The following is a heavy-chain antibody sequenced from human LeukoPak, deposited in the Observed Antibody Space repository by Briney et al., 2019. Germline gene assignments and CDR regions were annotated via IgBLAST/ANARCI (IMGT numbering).Heavy chain of an antibody. Sequence: ASVKVSCKASGYTFTGYYMHWMRQAPGQGLEWMGWVNPKSGGTNYAQKFQGRVTMTGDTSISTAFMELSRLTSDDTAVYYCARDPSNTSGRYIYFDYWGQGTLVTVSS. CDR1: GYTFTGYY. J-gene: IGHJ4*02. D-gene: IGHD6-19*01. CDR2: VNPKSGGT. V-gene: IGHV1-2*02. CDR3: ARDPSNTSGRYIYFDY.